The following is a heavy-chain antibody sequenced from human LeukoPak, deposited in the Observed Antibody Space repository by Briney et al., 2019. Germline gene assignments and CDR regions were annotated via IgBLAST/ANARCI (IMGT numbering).Heavy chain of an antibody. V-gene: IGHV3-66*01. CDR3: ARESRRTVTTVFDI. D-gene: IGHD4-17*01. CDR2: TYSGGTT. J-gene: IGHJ3*02. CDR1: GFTVTDNH. Sequence: GGSLRLSCAASGFTVTDNHMTWVRQAPGQGLQWASITYSGGTTYYADFVKDRFTMSRDNSKNTLYLHLNSLGADDTAMYYCARESRRTVTTVFDIWGQGTMVTVSS.